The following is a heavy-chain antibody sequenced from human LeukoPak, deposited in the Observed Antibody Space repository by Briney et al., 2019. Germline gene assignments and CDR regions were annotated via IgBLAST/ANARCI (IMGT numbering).Heavy chain of an antibody. CDR1: GGTFSSYA. D-gene: IGHD4-17*01. CDR3: AREGAYGYFDY. J-gene: IGHJ4*02. Sequence: ASVKVSCKASGGTFSSYAMSWVRQAPGQGLEWMGGIIPIFGTANYAQKFQGRVTITTDESTSTAYMELSSLRSEDTAVYYCAREGAYGYFDYWGQGTLVTVSS. CDR2: IIPIFGTA. V-gene: IGHV1-69*05.